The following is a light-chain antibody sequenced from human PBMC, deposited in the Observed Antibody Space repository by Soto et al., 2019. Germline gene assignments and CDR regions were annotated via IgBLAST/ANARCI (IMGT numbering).Light chain of an antibody. Sequence: DIQMTQSPSALSAFVGDRVTITCRASQNVNTWLAWYQQKTGRAPKLLIYKASNLESGVPSRFSGSGSGTEFTLTISTLQPENLATYYCQQYIGFPWTFGQGTKVEIK. V-gene: IGKV1-5*03. CDR2: KAS. CDR1: QNVNTW. CDR3: QQYIGFPWT. J-gene: IGKJ1*01.